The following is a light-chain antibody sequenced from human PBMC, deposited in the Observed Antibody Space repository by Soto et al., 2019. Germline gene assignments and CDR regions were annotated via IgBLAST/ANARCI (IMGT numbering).Light chain of an antibody. CDR2: GAS. Sequence: EFVLTQSPGTLSLSPGERATLSCRASQSISSSFLAWYQQKPGQAPRLLIYGASSRGTGIPDRFSGSGSGTDFTLTISRLEPEDFATYYCQKYNGALRSFGGGTKVEIK. CDR3: QKYNGALRS. J-gene: IGKJ4*01. V-gene: IGKV3-20*01. CDR1: QSISSSF.